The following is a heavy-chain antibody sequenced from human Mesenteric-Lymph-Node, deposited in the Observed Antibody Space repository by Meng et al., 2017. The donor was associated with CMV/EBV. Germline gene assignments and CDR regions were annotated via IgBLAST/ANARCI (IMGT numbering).Heavy chain of an antibody. V-gene: IGHV3-7*01. J-gene: IGHJ6*02. D-gene: IGHD3-3*01. CDR1: GLTFSKYW. Sequence: GESLKISCADSGLTFSKYWMSWVRQAPGKGLEWVANIKPDGSVKYYVDSVKGRFTISRDNAKQSLFLVMNSLRAEDTAVYYCAKDGNVLRFLEWSYYYGMDVWGQGTTVTVSS. CDR2: IKPDGSVK. CDR3: AKDGNVLRFLEWSYYYGMDV.